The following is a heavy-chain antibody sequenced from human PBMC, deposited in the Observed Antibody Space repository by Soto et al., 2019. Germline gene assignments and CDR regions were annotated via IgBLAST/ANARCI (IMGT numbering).Heavy chain of an antibody. CDR3: ARDVRITIFGVVKGVDY. V-gene: IGHV4-34*01. J-gene: IGHJ4*02. CDR2: INHSGST. CDR1: GGSFSGYY. D-gene: IGHD3-3*01. Sequence: SETLSLTCAVYGGSFSGYYWSWIRQPPGKGLEWTGEINHSGSTNYNPSLKSRVTISADTSKNQFSLKLSSVTAADTAVYYCARDVRITIFGVVKGVDYWGQGTLVTVSS.